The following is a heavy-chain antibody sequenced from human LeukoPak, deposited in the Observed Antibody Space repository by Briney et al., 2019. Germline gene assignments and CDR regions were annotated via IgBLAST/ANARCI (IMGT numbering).Heavy chain of an antibody. J-gene: IGHJ5*02. Sequence: GASVKVSCKASGYTFTDYYMSWVRQAPGQGLEWRGWINANSGGTNYAQKFQGRGTMTRDTSTSTAYMELSRKRTADEAVYYCSREGQRLAGTGWFDRWGQGTLVTVSS. CDR2: INANSGGT. D-gene: IGHD6-19*01. CDR1: GYTFTDYY. CDR3: SREGQRLAGTGWFDR. V-gene: IGHV1-2*02.